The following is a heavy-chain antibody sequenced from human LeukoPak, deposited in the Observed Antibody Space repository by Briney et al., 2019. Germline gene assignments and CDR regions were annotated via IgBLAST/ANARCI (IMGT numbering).Heavy chain of an antibody. D-gene: IGHD3-22*01. Sequence: PSETLSLTCTVSGGSISSYYWSWIRLPAGKGLEWIGRIYTSGSTNYNPSLKSRVTMSVDTSKNQFSLKLSSVTAADTAVYYCARSAYYYDSSGYYLDYYYYGMDVWGQGTTVTVSS. CDR1: GGSISSYY. CDR3: ARSAYYYDSSGYYLDYYYYGMDV. CDR2: IYTSGST. V-gene: IGHV4-4*07. J-gene: IGHJ6*02.